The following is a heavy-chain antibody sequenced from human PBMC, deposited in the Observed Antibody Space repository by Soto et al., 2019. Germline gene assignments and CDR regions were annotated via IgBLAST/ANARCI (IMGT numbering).Heavy chain of an antibody. CDR2: ISAYNGNT. V-gene: IGHV1-18*01. J-gene: IGHJ3*02. Sequence: ASVKVSCKASGYTFTIYGIRWVRQAPGQGLEWMGWISAYNGNTNYAQKLQGRVTMTTDTSTSTAYMELRSLRSDDTAVYYCARGLTLYYYGSGSYRPRYDAFDIWGQGTMVTVSS. CDR1: GYTFTIYG. CDR3: ARGLTLYYYGSGSYRPRYDAFDI. D-gene: IGHD3-10*01.